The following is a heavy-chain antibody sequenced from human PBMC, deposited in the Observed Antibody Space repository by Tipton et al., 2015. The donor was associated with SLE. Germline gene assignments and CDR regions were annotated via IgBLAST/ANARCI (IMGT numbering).Heavy chain of an antibody. J-gene: IGHJ6*03. CDR3: AKHRRSPYYYMDV. CDR2: LGLSGSAI. CDR1: GFTFSDYY. Sequence: SLRLSCAASGFTFSDYYMSWIRQAPGKGLEWVSFLGLSGSAIYYADSVKGRFTISRDNAKNSLFLQMSSLRVEDTAVYYCAKHRRSPYYYMDVWGKGTTVTVSS. V-gene: IGHV3-11*04.